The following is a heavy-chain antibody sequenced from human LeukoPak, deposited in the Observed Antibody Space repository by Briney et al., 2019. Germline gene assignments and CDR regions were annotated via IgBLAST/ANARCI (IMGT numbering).Heavy chain of an antibody. Sequence: ASVKVSCKASGYTFTGYFMHWVRQAPGQGLEWMGWINPNSGGTNYAQKFQGRATMTRDTSISTAYMELSRLKSDDTAVYYCARGTYMVRGVSPFDYWGQGTLVTVSS. CDR3: ARGTYMVRGVSPFDY. V-gene: IGHV1-2*02. J-gene: IGHJ4*02. CDR1: GYTFTGYF. CDR2: INPNSGGT. D-gene: IGHD3-10*01.